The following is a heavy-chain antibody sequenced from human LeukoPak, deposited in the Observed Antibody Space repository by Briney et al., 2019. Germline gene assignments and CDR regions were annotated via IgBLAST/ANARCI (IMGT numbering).Heavy chain of an antibody. CDR1: GFAFNKYA. CDR2: IRHDGSFK. V-gene: IGHV3-30*02. D-gene: IGHD1-26*01. J-gene: IGHJ3*02. CDR3: ARDGALDAFDI. Sequence: GGSLRLSCVASGFAFNKYAMHWVRQAPGKGLEWLTFIRHDGSFKEYADSVKGRFIISRDNSKNTLYLQMNSMRAEDTALYHCARDGALDAFDIWGQGTMVTVSS.